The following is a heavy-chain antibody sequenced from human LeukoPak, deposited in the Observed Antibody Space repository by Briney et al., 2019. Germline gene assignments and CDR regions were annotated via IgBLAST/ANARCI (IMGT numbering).Heavy chain of an antibody. J-gene: IGHJ6*02. D-gene: IGHD2-15*01. V-gene: IGHV1-69*13. CDR1: GGTFSSYA. CDR3: AGTVVDYGMDV. CDR2: IIPIFGTA. Sequence: GASVKVSCKASGGTFSSYAISWVRQAPGQGLEWMGGIIPIFGTANYAQEFQGRVTITADESTSTAYMELSSLRSEDTAVYYCAGTVVDYGMDVWGQGTTVTVSS.